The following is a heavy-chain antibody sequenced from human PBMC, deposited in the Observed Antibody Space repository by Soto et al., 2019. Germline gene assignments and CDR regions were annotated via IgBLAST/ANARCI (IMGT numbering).Heavy chain of an antibody. CDR2: ISWNSGSI. Sequence: GGSLRLSCAASGFTFDDYAMHWGRQAPGKGLEWVSGISWNSGSIGYADSVKGRFTISRDNAKNSLYLQMNRLRAEDTAVYYCARVSWREKYGMDVWGQGTTVTVSS. J-gene: IGHJ6*02. V-gene: IGHV3-9*01. CDR1: GFTFDDYA. CDR3: ARVSWREKYGMDV.